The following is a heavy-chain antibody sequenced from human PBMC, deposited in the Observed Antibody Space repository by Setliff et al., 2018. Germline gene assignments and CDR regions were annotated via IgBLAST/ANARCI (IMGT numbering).Heavy chain of an antibody. D-gene: IGHD2-8*01. CDR2: ISAYTGNT. CDR1: GYTFSNYG. J-gene: IGHJ4*02. CDR3: SKLVRYCTTTACQGASGAEF. Sequence: GASVKVSCKASGYTFSNYGITWVRQAPGQGLEWMGWISAYTGNTKFAQKFQGRVTMTTDTSTSTAYLELRSLTSDDTAVYYYSKLVRYCTTTACQGASGAEFWGQGTLVTVSS. V-gene: IGHV1-18*01.